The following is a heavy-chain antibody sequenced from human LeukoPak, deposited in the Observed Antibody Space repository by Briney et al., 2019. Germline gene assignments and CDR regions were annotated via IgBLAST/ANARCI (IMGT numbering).Heavy chain of an antibody. Sequence: KSSETLSLTCTVSGGSINTGDYFWSWIRQPPGKGLEWIGYIYYSGSTNYNPSLKSRVTISVDTSKNQFSLKLSSVTAADTAVYYCAREMVTYCSSTSCRTLDYWGQGTLVTVSS. J-gene: IGHJ4*02. CDR1: GGSINTGDYF. CDR3: AREMVTYCSSTSCRTLDY. D-gene: IGHD2-2*01. CDR2: IYYSGST. V-gene: IGHV4-61*08.